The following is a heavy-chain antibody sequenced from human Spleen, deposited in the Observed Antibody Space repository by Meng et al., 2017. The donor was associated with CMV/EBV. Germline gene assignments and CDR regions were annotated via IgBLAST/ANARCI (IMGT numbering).Heavy chain of an antibody. CDR1: GGSIRSSSYY. D-gene: IGHD1-1*01. J-gene: IGHJ5*02. CDR3: ARVKATTGSSTVWFDP. V-gene: IGHV4-39*01. CDR2: IYYSGSA. Sequence: SETLSLTCTVSGGSIRSSSYYWGWIRQSPGKGLEWIGSIYYSGSAYYNPSLKSRVTISVDTSENQFSLKLSSVTAADTSVYYCARVKATTGSSTVWFDPWGQGTLVTVSS.